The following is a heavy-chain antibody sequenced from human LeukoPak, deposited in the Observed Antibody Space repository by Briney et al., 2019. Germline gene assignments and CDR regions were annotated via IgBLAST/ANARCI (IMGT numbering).Heavy chain of an antibody. Sequence: GGSLRLSCAAPGFTFSDYYMSGIRQAPGKGLEWVSYISSSGSTIYYADSVKGRFTISRDNAKNSLYLQMNSLRAEDTAVYYCAREGSVAGLYYYYYYYMHVWGKGTTVTVSS. D-gene: IGHD6-19*01. V-gene: IGHV3-11*04. CDR2: ISSSGSTI. CDR1: GFTFSDYY. CDR3: AREGSVAGLYYYYYYYMHV. J-gene: IGHJ6*03.